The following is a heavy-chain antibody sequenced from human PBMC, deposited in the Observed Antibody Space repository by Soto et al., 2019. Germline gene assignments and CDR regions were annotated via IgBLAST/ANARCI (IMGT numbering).Heavy chain of an antibody. V-gene: IGHV3-23*01. J-gene: IGHJ4*02. Sequence: EVQLLESGGGLVQPGGSLRLSCAASGFTFSSYAMSWVRQAPGKGLEWVSAISGSGGSTYYADSVKGRFTISRANSKNTLYLQMNSLRAEDTAVYYCAKDSSSSKHIFDYWGQGTLVTVSS. CDR1: GFTFSSYA. CDR2: ISGSGGST. D-gene: IGHD6-13*01. CDR3: AKDSSSSKHIFDY.